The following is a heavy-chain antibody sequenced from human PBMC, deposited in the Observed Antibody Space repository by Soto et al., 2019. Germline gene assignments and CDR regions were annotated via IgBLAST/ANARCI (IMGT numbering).Heavy chain of an antibody. CDR2: IYHSGST. CDR1: GGSISSSTYY. D-gene: IGHD4-4*01. V-gene: IGHV4-39*01. J-gene: IGHJ4*02. Sequence: QVQLQESGPGLVRPSETLSLTCTVSGGSISSSTYYWGWIRQPPGKGLEWIGSIYHSGSTHYNPSFESRVTISVDTSKNQFSLKLSSVTAADTAVYYCTRRGVEMATVGYSWGQGTLVTVSS. CDR3: TRRGVEMATVGYS.